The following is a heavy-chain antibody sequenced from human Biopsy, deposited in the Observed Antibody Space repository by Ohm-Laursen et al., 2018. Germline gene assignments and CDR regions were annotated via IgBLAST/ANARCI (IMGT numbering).Heavy chain of an antibody. Sequence: SLRLSCSASGFTFDDYAMHWVRQAPGKGLEWVSGITWNSGSIGYADSVKGRFSIFRDNAKHSLYLQMNSLRAEDTAIYYCTCRYGDSPLWGQGTMVTVSS. D-gene: IGHD4-17*01. CDR3: TCRYGDSPL. J-gene: IGHJ3*01. CDR1: GFTFDDYA. V-gene: IGHV3-9*01. CDR2: ITWNSGSI.